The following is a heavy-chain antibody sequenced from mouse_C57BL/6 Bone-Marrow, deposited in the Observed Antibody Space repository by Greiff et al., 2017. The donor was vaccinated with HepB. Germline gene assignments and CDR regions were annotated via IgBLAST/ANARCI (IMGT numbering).Heavy chain of an antibody. CDR3: ARGGYYGTSDAMDY. D-gene: IGHD1-1*01. J-gene: IGHJ4*01. CDR2: INPYNGGT. V-gene: IGHV1-19*01. CDR1: GYTFTDYY. Sequence: EVHLQQSGPVLVKPGASVKMSCKASGYTFTDYYMNWVKQSHGKSLEWIGVINPYNGGTSYNQKFKGKATLTVDKSSSTAYMELNSLTSEDSAVYYCARGGYYGTSDAMDYWGQGTSVTVSS.